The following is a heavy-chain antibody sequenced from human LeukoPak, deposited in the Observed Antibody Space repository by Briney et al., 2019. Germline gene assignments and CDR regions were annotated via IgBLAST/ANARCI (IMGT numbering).Heavy chain of an antibody. V-gene: IGHV4-59*01. CDR1: GGSISSYY. D-gene: IGHD2-2*01. Sequence: SETLSLTCSVSGGSISSYYWSWIRQSPGKGLEWIGYISDSGNTNYYPSLTSRVSISVDTSKNQLSLKLRSVTAADTAVYYCARMDCVSTSCPFDYWGQGTLVTVSS. CDR3: ARMDCVSTSCPFDY. J-gene: IGHJ4*02. CDR2: ISDSGNT.